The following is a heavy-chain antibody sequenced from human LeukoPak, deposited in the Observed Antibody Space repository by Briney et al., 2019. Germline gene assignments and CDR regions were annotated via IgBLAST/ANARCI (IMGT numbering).Heavy chain of an antibody. D-gene: IGHD2-15*01. CDR2: IYHSGST. V-gene: IGHV4-34*01. CDR1: GGSFSGYY. Sequence: PSETLSLTCAFYGGSFSGYYWSWIRQPPGKGLEWIGRIYHSGSTHYNPSLKSRVTISVDTSKNQFSLKLSSVTAADTAVYYCASYCSGGSCYPEYNWFDPWGQGTLVTVSS. CDR3: ASYCSGGSCYPEYNWFDP. J-gene: IGHJ5*02.